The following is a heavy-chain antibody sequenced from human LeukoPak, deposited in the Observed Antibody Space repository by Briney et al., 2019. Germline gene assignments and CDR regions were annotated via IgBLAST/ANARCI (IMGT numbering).Heavy chain of an antibody. CDR3: ARDRLGGYSYVY. CDR1: GGSVSSGSYF. Sequence: PSETLSLTCTVSGGSVSSGSYFWTWIRQSPGKRLEYVGYIYDSGRTNYNPSLKSRVTISKDTSKNQFSLKLSSVTAADTAVYYCARDRLGGYSYVYWGQGSLVTVSS. CDR2: IYDSGRT. V-gene: IGHV4-61*01. J-gene: IGHJ4*01. D-gene: IGHD5-12*01.